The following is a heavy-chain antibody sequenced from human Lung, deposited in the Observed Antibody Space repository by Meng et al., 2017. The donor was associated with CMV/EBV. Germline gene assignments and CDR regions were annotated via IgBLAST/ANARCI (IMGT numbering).Heavy chain of an antibody. CDR1: GGSISSSSYY. D-gene: IGHD3-22*01. Sequence: SETXSLXXTVSGGSISSSSYYWGWIRQPPGKGLEWIGSIYYSGSTYYNPSLKSRVTISVDTSKNQFSLKLSSVTAADTAVYYCARGAYYDSSGYDDWFDPWGQGXLVTVSS. CDR3: ARGAYYDSSGYDDWFDP. V-gene: IGHV4-39*07. J-gene: IGHJ5*02. CDR2: IYYSGST.